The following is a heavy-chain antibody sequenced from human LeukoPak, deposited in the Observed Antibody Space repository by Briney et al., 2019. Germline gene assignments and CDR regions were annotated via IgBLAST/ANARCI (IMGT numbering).Heavy chain of an antibody. CDR1: GASISSGTW. D-gene: IGHD4-17*01. V-gene: IGHV4-4*02. Sequence: SETLSLTCAVSGASISSGTWWSWVRQPPEKGLEWLGDIFHSGSTHYNPSPKSRVTISVATFKNQFSLKLSSVPAADTAMYYCARHVSGDYAWLDVWGQGTTVSVSS. J-gene: IGHJ6*02. CDR2: IFHSGST. CDR3: ARHVSGDYAWLDV.